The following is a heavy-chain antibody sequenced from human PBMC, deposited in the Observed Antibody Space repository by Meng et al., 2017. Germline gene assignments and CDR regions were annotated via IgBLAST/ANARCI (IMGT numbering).Heavy chain of an antibody. J-gene: IGHJ3*02. Sequence: GESLKISCAASGFTFSSYAMSWVRQAPGKGLEWVSAISGSGGSTYYADSVKGRFTISRDNSKNTLYLQMNSLRAEDTAVYYCAKELDIVVVTAIPYSFDIWGQGTMVTVSS. D-gene: IGHD2-21*02. V-gene: IGHV3-23*01. CDR1: GFTFSSYA. CDR2: ISGSGGST. CDR3: AKELDIVVVTAIPYSFDI.